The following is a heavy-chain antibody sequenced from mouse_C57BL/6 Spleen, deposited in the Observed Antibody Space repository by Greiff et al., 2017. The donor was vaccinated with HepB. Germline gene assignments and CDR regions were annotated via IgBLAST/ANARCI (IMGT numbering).Heavy chain of an antibody. D-gene: IGHD3-3*01. CDR2: ISDGGSYT. CDR1: GFTFSSYA. V-gene: IGHV5-4*03. J-gene: IGHJ2*01. CDR3: ARAPLGQGYFDY. Sequence: EVKLMESGGGLVKPGGSLKLSCAASGFTFSSYAMSWVRQTPEKRLEWVATISDGGSYTYYPDNVKGRFTISRDNAKNNLYLQMSHLKSEDTAMYYCARAPLGQGYFDYWGQGTTLTVSS.